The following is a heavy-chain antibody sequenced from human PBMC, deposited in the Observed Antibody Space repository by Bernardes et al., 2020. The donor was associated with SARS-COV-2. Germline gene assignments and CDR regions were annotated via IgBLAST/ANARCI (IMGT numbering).Heavy chain of an antibody. CDR3: ARDGSGSYYKPYFDY. CDR2: IFYTGTT. D-gene: IGHD3-10*01. V-gene: IGHV4-31*03. Sequence: SETLSLTCSVSGGSISSGGYYWSWVRQHPGKGLEWTGNIFYTGTTFYNPSLESRTIISVSPSENQFSLNLSSVTAADTAVYYCARDGSGSYYKPYFDYWGQGTLVTVSS. CDR1: GGSISSGGYY. J-gene: IGHJ4*02.